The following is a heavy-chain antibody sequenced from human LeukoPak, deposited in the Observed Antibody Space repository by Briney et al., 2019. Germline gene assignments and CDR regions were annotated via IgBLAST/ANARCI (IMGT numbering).Heavy chain of an antibody. V-gene: IGHV4-30-4*08. CDR3: AREGSTVAGTGPAYFDY. D-gene: IGHD6-19*01. J-gene: IGHJ4*02. CDR1: GGSISSGDYY. Sequence: PSQTLSLTCTVSGGSISSGDYYWSWIRQPPGKGLEWIGYIYHSGSTYYNPSLKSRVTISVDASKNQFSLKLSSVTAADTAVYYCAREGSTVAGTGPAYFDYWGQGTLVTVSS. CDR2: IYHSGST.